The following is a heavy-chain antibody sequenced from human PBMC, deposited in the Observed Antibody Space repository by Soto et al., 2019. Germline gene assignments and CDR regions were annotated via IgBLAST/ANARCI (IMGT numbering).Heavy chain of an antibody. V-gene: IGHV3-33*01. D-gene: IGHD3-22*01. CDR1: GITLKTYG. CDR2: IWYDGSNK. CDR3: ARLGGYYDSSGYYDEAFKM. J-gene: IGHJ3*02. Sequence: QAQLVESGGGVVQPGRSLRLSCAAAGITLKTYGMHWVRQAPGKGLEWVAVIWYDGSNKYYADSVKGRFTISRDNSKNTLYLQMNSLRAEDSAVYYCARLGGYYDSSGYYDEAFKMWGQGTMVTVSS.